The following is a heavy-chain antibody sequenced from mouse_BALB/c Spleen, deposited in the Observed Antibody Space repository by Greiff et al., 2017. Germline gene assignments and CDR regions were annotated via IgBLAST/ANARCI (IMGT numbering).Heavy chain of an antibody. D-gene: IGHD3-3*01. CDR2: ISDGGSYT. V-gene: IGHV5-4*02. J-gene: IGHJ3*01. CDR3: ARVGHEAPGFAY. CDR1: GFTFSDYY. Sequence: DVKLQESGGGLVKPGGSLKLSCAASGFTFSDYYMYWVRQTPEKRLEWVATISDGGSYTYYPDSVKGRFTISRDNAKNNLYLQMSSLKSEDTAMYYCARVGHEAPGFAYWGQGTLVTVSA.